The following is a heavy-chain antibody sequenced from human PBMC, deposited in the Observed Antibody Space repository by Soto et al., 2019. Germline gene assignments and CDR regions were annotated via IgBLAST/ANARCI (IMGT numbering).Heavy chain of an antibody. CDR2: IIPIFGTA. J-gene: IGHJ6*02. CDR3: ASGLRFLEWLLPPAQYYYGMDV. V-gene: IGHV1-69*13. CDR1: GGTFSSYA. Sequence: SVKVSCKASGGTFSSYAISWVRQAPGQGLEWMGGIIPIFGTANYAQKFQGRVTITADESTSTAYMELSSLRSEDTAVYYCASGLRFLEWLLPPAQYYYGMDVWGQGTTVTVSS. D-gene: IGHD3-3*01.